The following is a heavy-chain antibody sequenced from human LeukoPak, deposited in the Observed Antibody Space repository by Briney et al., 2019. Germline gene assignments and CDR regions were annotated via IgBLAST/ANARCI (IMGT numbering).Heavy chain of an antibody. D-gene: IGHD1-26*01. CDR2: IIPILGIA. CDR1: GGTFSSYA. J-gene: IGHJ2*01. CDR3: AREGARLRYFDL. Sequence: ASVKVSCKASGGTFSSYAISWVRQAPGQGLEWMGRIIPILGIANYAQKFQGRVTITADKSTSTAYMELSSLRSEDTAVYYCAREGARLRYFDLWGRGTLVTVSS. V-gene: IGHV1-69*04.